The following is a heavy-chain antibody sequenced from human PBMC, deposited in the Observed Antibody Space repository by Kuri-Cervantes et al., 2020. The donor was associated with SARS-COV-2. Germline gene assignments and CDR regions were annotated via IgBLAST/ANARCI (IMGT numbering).Heavy chain of an antibody. CDR1: GFTFSSYA. Sequence: GGSLRLSCAASGFTFSSYAMHWVRQAPGKGLEWVAVISYDGSNKYYADSVKGRFTISRDNSKNTLYLQMNSLRAEDTAVYYCAREVTTSIDYWGQGTLVTVSS. J-gene: IGHJ4*02. D-gene: IGHD4-11*01. CDR3: AREVTTSIDY. V-gene: IGHV3-30-3*01. CDR2: ISYDGSNK.